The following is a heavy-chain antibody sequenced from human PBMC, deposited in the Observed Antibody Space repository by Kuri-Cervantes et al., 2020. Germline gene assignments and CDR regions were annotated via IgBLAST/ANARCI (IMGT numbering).Heavy chain of an antibody. Sequence: ASVKVSCKASGYTFTGYYMHWVRQAPGQGLEWMGWINPNSGGTNYAQKFQGWVTMTRDTSISTAYMELSRLRSDDTAVYYCARVFTMVRGVIAPIGYWGQGTLVTVSS. CDR1: GYTFTGYY. D-gene: IGHD3-10*01. V-gene: IGHV1-2*04. CDR3: ARVFTMVRGVIAPIGY. J-gene: IGHJ4*02. CDR2: INPNSGGT.